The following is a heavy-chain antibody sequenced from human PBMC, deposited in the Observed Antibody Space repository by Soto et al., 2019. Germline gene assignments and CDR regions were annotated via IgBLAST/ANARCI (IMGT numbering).Heavy chain of an antibody. D-gene: IGHD6-6*01. Sequence: SETLSLTCTVSGGSISSYYWSWIRQPPGKGLEWIGYIYYSGSTNYNPSLKSRVTISVDTSKNQFSLKLSSVTAADTAVYYCARDPRSPIAARPAAFDIWGQGTMVTV. CDR1: GGSISSYY. J-gene: IGHJ3*02. CDR3: ARDPRSPIAARPAAFDI. CDR2: IYYSGST. V-gene: IGHV4-59*01.